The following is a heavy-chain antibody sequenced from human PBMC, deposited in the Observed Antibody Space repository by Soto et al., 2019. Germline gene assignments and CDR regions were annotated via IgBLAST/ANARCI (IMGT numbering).Heavy chain of an antibody. CDR3: ASSGIVVVPAANNWFDP. CDR1: GGSFSGYY. Sequence: SETLSLTCAVYGGSFSGYYWSWIRQPPGKGLEWIGEINHSGSTNYNPSLKSRVTISVDTSKNQFSLKLSSVTAADTAVYYCASSGIVVVPAANNWFDPWGQGTLVTVSS. CDR2: INHSGST. J-gene: IGHJ5*02. V-gene: IGHV4-34*01. D-gene: IGHD2-2*01.